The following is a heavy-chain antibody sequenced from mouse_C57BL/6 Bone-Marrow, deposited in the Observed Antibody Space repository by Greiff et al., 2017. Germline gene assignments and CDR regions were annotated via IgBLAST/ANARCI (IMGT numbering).Heavy chain of an antibody. Sequence: VQLQQPGAELVKPGASVKLSCKASGYTFTSYWMQWVKQRPGQGLEWIGEIDPSDSYTNYNQKFKGKATLTVDTSSSTAYMQLSSLTSEDSAVYYCAREGTAQAIVYFDYWGQGTTLTVSS. J-gene: IGHJ2*01. V-gene: IGHV1-50*01. D-gene: IGHD3-2*02. CDR1: GYTFTSYW. CDR3: AREGTAQAIVYFDY. CDR2: IDPSDSYT.